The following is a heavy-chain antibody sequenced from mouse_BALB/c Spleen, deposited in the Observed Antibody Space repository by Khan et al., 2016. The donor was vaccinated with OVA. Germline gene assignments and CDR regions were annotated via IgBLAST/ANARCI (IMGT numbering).Heavy chain of an antibody. J-gene: IGHJ3*01. CDR3: TRSVYGTFAY. Sequence: VQLQESGAELVKPGASVKLSCKASGYTFTSYYMYWVKQRPGQGLEWIGEINPSDGDTNFNEKFKSKATLTVDKSSSTAYMQLSSLTSEDSAVYYCTRSVYGTFAYWGQGTLVTVSA. D-gene: IGHD2-1*01. CDR2: INPSDGDT. V-gene: IGHV1S81*02. CDR1: GYTFTSYY.